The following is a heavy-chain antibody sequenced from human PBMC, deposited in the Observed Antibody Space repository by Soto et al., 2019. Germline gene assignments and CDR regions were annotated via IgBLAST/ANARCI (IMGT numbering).Heavy chain of an antibody. CDR3: AADPYCGGDCYFDY. D-gene: IGHD2-21*02. CDR1: GFTFFTSA. CDR2: IVVGSGNT. J-gene: IGHJ4*02. V-gene: IGHV1-58*02. Sequence: SVKVSCKASGFTFFTSAIQWVRQARGQRLEWMGWIVVGSGNTNYAQKFQERVTITRDMSTNTAYMELTSLRSEDTAVYHCAADPYCGGDCYFDYWGQGTMVTVSS.